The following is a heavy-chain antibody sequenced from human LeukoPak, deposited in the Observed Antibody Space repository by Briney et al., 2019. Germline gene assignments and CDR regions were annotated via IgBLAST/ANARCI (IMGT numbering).Heavy chain of an antibody. D-gene: IGHD3-22*01. J-gene: IGHJ5*02. CDR3: ARLRFPYYYGSSGRRSRRHWFDP. CDR1: GGSFSGYY. V-gene: IGHV4-34*01. Sequence: SETLSLTCAVYGGSFSGYYWSWIRQPPGKGLEWIGEINHSGSTNYNPSLKSRVTISVDTSKNQFSLKLSSVTAADTAAYYCARLRFPYYYGSSGRRSRRHWFDPWGQGTLVTVSS. CDR2: INHSGST.